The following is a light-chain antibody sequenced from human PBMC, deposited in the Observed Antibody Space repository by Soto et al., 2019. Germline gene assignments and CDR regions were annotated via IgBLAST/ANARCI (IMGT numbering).Light chain of an antibody. CDR3: QKYNTAPRK. CDR1: QRIYSD. V-gene: IGKV3-11*01. CDR2: AAS. Sequence: TVLTPSPGPLSLSPGGPSRLSCRARQRIYSDVAWYQQKECHPPRLLLNAASTRATGMAARFSGSGSATDFTLTISRLEPEDFATYYCQKYNTAPRKFGQGTKVDI. J-gene: IGKJ1*01.